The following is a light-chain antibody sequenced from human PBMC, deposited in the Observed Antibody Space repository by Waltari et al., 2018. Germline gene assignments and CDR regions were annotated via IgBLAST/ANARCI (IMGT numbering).Light chain of an antibody. CDR2: DAS. CDR1: QGISNS. Sequence: DIQMTQSPSSLSASVGDRVSITCRASQGISNSLAWYQQRPGKAPTLLIYDASRLESGVPSRFSGSGSGTDYTLTISSLQPEDFATYYCHQYYTSALDFGGGTKVEIK. V-gene: IGKV1-NL1*01. J-gene: IGKJ4*01. CDR3: HQYYTSALD.